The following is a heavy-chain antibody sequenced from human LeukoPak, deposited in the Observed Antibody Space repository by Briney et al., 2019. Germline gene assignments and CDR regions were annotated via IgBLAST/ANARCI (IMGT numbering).Heavy chain of an antibody. J-gene: IGHJ4*02. D-gene: IGHD3-9*01. CDR2: IYYSGST. V-gene: IGHV4-59*01. CDR3: ARSKDILTGYCFDY. Sequence: SETLSLTCTVSGDSISSYYWSWIRQPPGKGLEWIGYIYYSGSTNYNPSLKSRVTISVDTSKNQFSLKLSSVTAADTAVYYCARSKDILTGYCFDYWGQGTLVTVSS. CDR1: GDSISSYY.